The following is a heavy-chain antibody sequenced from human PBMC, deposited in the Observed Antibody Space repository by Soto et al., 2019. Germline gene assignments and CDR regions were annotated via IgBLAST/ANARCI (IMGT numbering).Heavy chain of an antibody. Sequence: SETLSLTCTVSGGSISRYYWSWSRQPPGKGLEWIGYTYYSGSTNYNPSLKSRVTISVDTSKNQFSLKLSSVTAADTAVYYCARLMEDIVVVPAALSYFDYWGQGTLVTVSS. D-gene: IGHD2-2*01. CDR1: GGSISRYY. CDR3: ARLMEDIVVVPAALSYFDY. CDR2: TYYSGST. J-gene: IGHJ4*02. V-gene: IGHV4-59*08.